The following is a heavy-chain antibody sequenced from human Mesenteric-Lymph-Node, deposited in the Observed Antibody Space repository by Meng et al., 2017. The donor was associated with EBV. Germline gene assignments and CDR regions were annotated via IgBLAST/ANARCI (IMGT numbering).Heavy chain of an antibody. CDR3: ATLHYDGSGYYFGSWFDP. CDR2: IYHSGST. Sequence: QGQLQESGPGLVKPSGTLSLTCAVSGVSISSNNWWSWVRQPPGKGLEWIGEIYHSGSTNSNPSLKGRVTISVDKSKNQFSLKMSSVTAADTAVYYCATLHYDGSGYYFGSWFDPWGQGTLVTASS. D-gene: IGHD3-22*01. V-gene: IGHV4-4*02. CDR1: GVSISSNNW. J-gene: IGHJ5*02.